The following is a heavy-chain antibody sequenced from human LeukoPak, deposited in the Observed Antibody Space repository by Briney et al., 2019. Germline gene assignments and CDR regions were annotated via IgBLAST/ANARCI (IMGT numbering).Heavy chain of an antibody. CDR2: ISSSSSSYI. CDR3: ARGFYGDYGVMWYYYYYYYMDV. CDR1: GFTFSSYS. J-gene: IGHJ6*03. D-gene: IGHD4-17*01. V-gene: IGHV3-21*01. Sequence: PGGSLRLSCAASGFTFSSYSMNWVRQAPGKGLEWVSSISSSSSSYIYYADSVKGRFTISRDNAKNSLYLQMNSLRAEDTAVYYCARGFYGDYGVMWYYYYYYYMDVWGKGTTVTVSS.